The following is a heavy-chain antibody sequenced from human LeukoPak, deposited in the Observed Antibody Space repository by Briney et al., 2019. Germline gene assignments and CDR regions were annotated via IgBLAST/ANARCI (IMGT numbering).Heavy chain of an antibody. CDR3: ARDSRRELLHAFDI. J-gene: IGHJ3*02. CDR1: GGSISSGGYY. Sequence: ASQTLSLTCTVSGGSISSGGYYWSWIRQPPGKGLEWIGYIYHSGSTYYNPSLKSRVTISVDRSKNQFSLKLSSVTAADTAVYYCARDSRRELLHAFDIWGQGTMVTVSS. CDR2: IYHSGST. D-gene: IGHD1-26*01. V-gene: IGHV4-30-2*01.